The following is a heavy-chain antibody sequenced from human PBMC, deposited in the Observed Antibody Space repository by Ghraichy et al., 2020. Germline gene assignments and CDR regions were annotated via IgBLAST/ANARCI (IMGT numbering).Heavy chain of an antibody. D-gene: IGHD5-18*01. CDR3: VRQVGDDSSNWFDP. CDR2: ISRRSSPT. J-gene: IGHJ5*02. V-gene: IGHV3-21*01. CDR1: GFTFSDYS. Sequence: GGSLRLSCTASGFTFSDYSMIWVRQAPGKGLEWVSSISRRSSPTYYADSVQGRFTISRDNAKHSVYLQMNSLRAEDTALYYCVRQVGDDSSNWFDPWGQGTLVTVSS.